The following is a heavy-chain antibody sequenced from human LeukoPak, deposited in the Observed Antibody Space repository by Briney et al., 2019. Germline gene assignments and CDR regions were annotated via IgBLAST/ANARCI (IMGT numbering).Heavy chain of an antibody. CDR3: ARDPIVVVTAGGYFDY. D-gene: IGHD2-21*02. J-gene: IGHJ4*02. CDR1: GFTFSSYS. Sequence: GGSLRLSCAASGFTFSSYSMNWVRLAPGKGLEWVSSISSSSYIYYADSVKGRFTISRDSAKNSLYLQMNSLRAEDTAVYYCARDPIVVVTAGGYFDYWGQGTLVTVSS. CDR2: ISSSSYI. V-gene: IGHV3-21*01.